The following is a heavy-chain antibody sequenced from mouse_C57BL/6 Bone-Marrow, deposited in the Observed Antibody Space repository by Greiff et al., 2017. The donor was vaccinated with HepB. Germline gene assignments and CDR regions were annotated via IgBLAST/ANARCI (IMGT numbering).Heavy chain of an antibody. CDR3: ARGARSGPWFAY. CDR1: GYAFTNYL. V-gene: IGHV1-54*01. CDR2: INPGSGGT. J-gene: IGHJ3*01. Sequence: QVQLKQSGAELVRPGTSVKVSCKASGYAFTNYLIEWVKQRPGQGLEWIGVINPGSGGTNYNEKFKGKATLTVDKSSSTAYMQLSSLTSEDSAVYFCARGARSGPWFAYWGQGTLVTVSA. D-gene: IGHD3-2*02.